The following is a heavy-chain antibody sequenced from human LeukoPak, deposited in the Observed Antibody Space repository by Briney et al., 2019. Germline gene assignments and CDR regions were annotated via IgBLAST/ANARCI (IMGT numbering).Heavy chain of an antibody. CDR3: AKGGSYGLYYYMDV. Sequence: GGSLRLSCAAPGFTFSSYAMSWVRQAPGKGLEWVSAISGSGGSTYYADSVKGRFTISRDNSKNTLYLQMNSLRAEDTAVYYCAKGGSYGLYYYMDVWGKGTTVTVSS. D-gene: IGHD5-18*01. CDR1: GFTFSSYA. V-gene: IGHV3-23*01. CDR2: ISGSGGST. J-gene: IGHJ6*03.